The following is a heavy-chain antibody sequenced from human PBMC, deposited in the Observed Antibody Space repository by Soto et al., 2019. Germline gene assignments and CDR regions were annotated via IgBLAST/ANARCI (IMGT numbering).Heavy chain of an antibody. D-gene: IGHD3-10*01. V-gene: IGHV4-4*02. Sequence: QVQLQESGPGLVKPSGTLSLTCALSGASIITDNWWSWVRQPPGKEMAWIGEIYHSGNTNFNPSVKSRVTISVDTSKNQFSLTVSSVTAADTAIYYCARASASAKLRGVVIHWGQGTLVTVSS. CDR1: GASIITDNW. CDR3: ARASASAKLRGVVIH. CDR2: IYHSGNT. J-gene: IGHJ4*02.